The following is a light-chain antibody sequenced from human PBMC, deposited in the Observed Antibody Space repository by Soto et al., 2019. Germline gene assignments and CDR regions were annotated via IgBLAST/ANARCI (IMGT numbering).Light chain of an antibody. J-gene: IGLJ1*01. CDR2: EVS. Sequence: QSVLTQPASVSESPGQSITISFAGTSSDVGGYNHVSWYQQHAGKAPKLLIHEVSNRPSGVSNRFSGSKSGNTASLTISGLQAEDEADYYCTSYTSISTYVFGTGTKVTVL. CDR1: SSDVGGYNH. V-gene: IGLV2-14*01. CDR3: TSYTSISTYV.